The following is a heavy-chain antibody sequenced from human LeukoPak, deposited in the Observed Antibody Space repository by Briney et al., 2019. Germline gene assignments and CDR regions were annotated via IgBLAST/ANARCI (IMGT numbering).Heavy chain of an antibody. CDR2: IYYSGST. Sequence: PSETLSLTCTVSGGSISSYYWSWIRQPPGKGQEWIGYIYYSGSTNYNPSLKSGVTISVDTSKNQFSLKLSSVTAADPAVYYCARQVDIVATIGAFDYWGQGTLVTVSS. D-gene: IGHD5-12*01. CDR1: GGSISSYY. V-gene: IGHV4-59*08. CDR3: ARQVDIVATIGAFDY. J-gene: IGHJ4*02.